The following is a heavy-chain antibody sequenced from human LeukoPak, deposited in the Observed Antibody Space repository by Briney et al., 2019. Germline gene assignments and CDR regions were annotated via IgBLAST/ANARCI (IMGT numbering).Heavy chain of an antibody. CDR3: AKDATPGNSVYDHFDY. J-gene: IGHJ4*02. Sequence: GGSLRLSCAASGFTFRIHAMSWVRQAPGKGLEWVSTIGSGDDLHYADSVKGRFAVSRDDPQNTLYLQMNSLRAEDAAIYYCAKDATPGNSVYDHFDYWGQGTLVTVSS. D-gene: IGHD5/OR15-5a*01. V-gene: IGHV3-23*01. CDR1: GFTFRIHA. CDR2: IGSGDDL.